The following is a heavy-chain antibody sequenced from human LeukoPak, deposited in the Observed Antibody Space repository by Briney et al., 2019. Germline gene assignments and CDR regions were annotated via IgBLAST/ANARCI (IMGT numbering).Heavy chain of an antibody. Sequence: GGSLRLSCAASGFTFSSYAMSWVRQAPGKGLEWVSGISGSGDSTYYADSVKGRFTISRDNSKNTLYLQVNSLRAEDTAVYSCAMGSGINHYQRFNPWGQGTLVTVSS. J-gene: IGHJ5*02. CDR2: ISGSGDST. V-gene: IGHV3-23*01. CDR1: GFTFSSYA. D-gene: IGHD3-10*01. CDR3: AMGSGINHYQRFNP.